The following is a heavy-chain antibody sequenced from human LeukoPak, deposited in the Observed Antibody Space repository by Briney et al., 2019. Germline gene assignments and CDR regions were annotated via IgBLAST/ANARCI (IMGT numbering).Heavy chain of an antibody. J-gene: IGHJ4*02. CDR1: GGSISPYY. CDR3: ASFGYSSSWYRRVFDY. Sequence: SETLSLTCTVSGGSISPYYWSWIRQPPGKGLEWIGYIYYNGSTYYNPSLKSRVTISVDTSKNQFSLKLSSVTAADTAVYYCASFGYSSSWYRRVFDYWGQGTLVTVSS. CDR2: IYYNGST. D-gene: IGHD6-13*01. V-gene: IGHV4-30-4*01.